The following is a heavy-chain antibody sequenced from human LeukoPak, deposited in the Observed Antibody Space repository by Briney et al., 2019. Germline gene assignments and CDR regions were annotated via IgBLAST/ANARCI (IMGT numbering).Heavy chain of an antibody. Sequence: SGPTLVKPTQTLTLTCTFSGFSLSTSGVGVGWIRQPPGKALVWLALIYWNDDKRYSPSLKSRLTITKDPSKNQVVLTMTNMAPVDTATYYCPHSRHRGTYYDFWSGYWSYFDYWGQGTLVTVSS. CDR1: GFSLSTSGVG. CDR2: IYWNDDK. CDR3: PHSRHRGTYYDFWSGYWSYFDY. D-gene: IGHD3-3*01. J-gene: IGHJ4*02. V-gene: IGHV2-5*01.